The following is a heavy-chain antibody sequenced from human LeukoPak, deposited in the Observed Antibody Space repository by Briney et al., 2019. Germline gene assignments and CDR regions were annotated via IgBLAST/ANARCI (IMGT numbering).Heavy chain of an antibody. CDR1: GFTFSDYY. J-gene: IGHJ4*02. D-gene: IGHD2-15*01. CDR3: AKDSEFECSGGSCYEVAS. V-gene: IGHV3-11*01. Sequence: PGGSLRLSCAASGFTFSDYYMSWIRQAPGKGLEWVSYISSSGSTIYYADSVKGRFTISRDNAKNSLYLQMNSLRAEDTAVYYCAKDSEFECSGGSCYEVASWGQGTLVTVSS. CDR2: ISSSGSTI.